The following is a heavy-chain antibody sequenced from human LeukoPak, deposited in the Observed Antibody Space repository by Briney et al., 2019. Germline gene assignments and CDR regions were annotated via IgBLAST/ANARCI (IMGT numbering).Heavy chain of an antibody. J-gene: IGHJ6*02. V-gene: IGHV3-53*01. CDR3: AREGNGMGWYRDDYYYGMDV. Sequence: PGGSLRLSCAASGFTVNSNYMSWVRQAPGKGLEWVSVIHSGGNTYYADSVKGRFTISRDNPKNTLYLLMNSLRAEDTAVYYCAREGNGMGWYRDDYYYGMDVWGQGTTVTVSS. D-gene: IGHD6-19*01. CDR1: GFTVNSNY. CDR2: IHSGGNT.